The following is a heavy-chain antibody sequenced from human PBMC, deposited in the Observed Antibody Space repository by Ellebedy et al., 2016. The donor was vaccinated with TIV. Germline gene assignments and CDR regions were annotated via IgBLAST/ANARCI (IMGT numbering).Heavy chain of an antibody. CDR3: AKDNEFSSSWYSPVDTFDI. V-gene: IGHV3-23*01. D-gene: IGHD6-13*01. Sequence: GESLKISCAASGFTFSSYSMTWIRQAPGKGPEWVSTVSGSDGSVHYTDSVKGRFTISRDNSKNTLYLQIRSLRAEDSAVYYCAKDNEFSSSWYSPVDTFDIWGQGTTVTVSS. J-gene: IGHJ3*02. CDR2: VSGSDGSV. CDR1: GFTFSSYS.